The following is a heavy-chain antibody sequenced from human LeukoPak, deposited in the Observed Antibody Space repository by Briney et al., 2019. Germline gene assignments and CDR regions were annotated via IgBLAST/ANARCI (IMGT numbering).Heavy chain of an antibody. V-gene: IGHV3-74*01. CDR3: AKDQYDSSGYYPEYFQH. CDR1: GFTFSGYW. D-gene: IGHD3-22*01. CDR2: INSDESST. J-gene: IGHJ1*01. Sequence: PGGSLRLPCAASGFTFSGYWMHWVRQVSSKGLVWVSRINSDESSTSYADSVKGRFTISRDNAKNTLYLQMNSLRAEDTAVYYCAKDQYDSSGYYPEYFQHWGQGTLVTVSS.